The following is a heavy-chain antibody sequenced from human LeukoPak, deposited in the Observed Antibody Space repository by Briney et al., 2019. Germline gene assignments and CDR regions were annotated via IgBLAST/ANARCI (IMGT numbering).Heavy chain of an antibody. Sequence: ASVKVSCKASGGTFSGYAISWVRQAPGQGLEWMGGIIPIFGTANYAQKFQGRVTITADESTSTAYMELSSLRSEDTAVYYCARVQHDSSGYPFDYWGQGTLVTVSS. CDR2: IIPIFGTA. D-gene: IGHD3-22*01. CDR1: GGTFSGYA. J-gene: IGHJ4*02. V-gene: IGHV1-69*13. CDR3: ARVQHDSSGYPFDY.